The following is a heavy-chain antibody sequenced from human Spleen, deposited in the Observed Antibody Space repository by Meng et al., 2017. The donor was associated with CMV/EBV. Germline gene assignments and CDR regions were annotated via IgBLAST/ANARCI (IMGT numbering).Heavy chain of an antibody. CDR1: GFTFGIYW. J-gene: IGHJ4*02. Sequence: GGSLRLSCAVSGFTFGIYWMSWVRQAPGKGLEWVSFVSWDGVSIDYADSVRGRFTISRDNNKNSLYLQMNSLRSEDTAVYYCAKDFCSSTSCFFDHWGQGTLVTVSS. V-gene: IGHV3-43*01. CDR3: AKDFCSSTSCFFDH. CDR2: VSWDGVSI. D-gene: IGHD2-2*01.